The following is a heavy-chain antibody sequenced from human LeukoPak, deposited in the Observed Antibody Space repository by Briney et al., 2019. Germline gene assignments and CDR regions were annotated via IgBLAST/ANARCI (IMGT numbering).Heavy chain of an antibody. D-gene: IGHD4-17*01. CDR1: GFTFSSYA. CDR3: ARGNGDYAIHPDY. Sequence: GGSLRLSCAASGFTFSSYAMTWVRQAPGKGLEWVSAISGSGSNTYYADSVQGRFTISRDNSKNTLYLQINSLRADDTAVYYCARGNGDYAIHPDYWGQGTLVTVSS. CDR2: ISGSGSNT. J-gene: IGHJ4*02. V-gene: IGHV3-23*01.